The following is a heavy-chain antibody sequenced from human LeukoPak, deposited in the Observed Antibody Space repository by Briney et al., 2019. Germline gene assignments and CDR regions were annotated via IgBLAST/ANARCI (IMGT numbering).Heavy chain of an antibody. V-gene: IGHV3-23*01. J-gene: IGHJ4*02. D-gene: IGHD4-17*01. CDR2: ISGSGVGT. CDR3: AKASGDYDY. CDR1: GFTFGTYA. Sequence: GGSLRLSCAASGFTFGTYAMSWVRQAPGKGLDWVSGISGSGVGTYYADSVKGRFTISRDNSKNTLYLQMNSLRVEDTAVHYCAKASGDYDYWGQGTLVTVSS.